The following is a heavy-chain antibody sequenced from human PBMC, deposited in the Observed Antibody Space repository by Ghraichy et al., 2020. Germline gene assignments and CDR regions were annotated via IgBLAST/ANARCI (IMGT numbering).Heavy chain of an antibody. CDR3: TRTFHGDSSFDY. CDR1: GFTFSTFW. Sequence: GESLNISCAASGFTFSTFWMSWVRQAPGKGLECVGRIKSESAGGAADYAAPVKGRFTITRDDSKNTVYLQMNSLKIEDTAVYYCTRTFHGDSSFDYWGQGTLVTVSS. CDR2: IKSESAGGAA. V-gene: IGHV3-15*01. D-gene: IGHD4-23*01. J-gene: IGHJ4*02.